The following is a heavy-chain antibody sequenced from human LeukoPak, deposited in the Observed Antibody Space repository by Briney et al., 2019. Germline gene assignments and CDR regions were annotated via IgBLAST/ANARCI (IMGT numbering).Heavy chain of an antibody. D-gene: IGHD6-19*01. CDR2: ISSSSSYI. V-gene: IGHV3-21*01. CDR1: GFTFSSYS. Sequence: GGSLRLSCAASGFTFSSYSMNWVRQAPGKGLEWVSCISSSSSYIYYADSVKGRFTISRDNAKNSLYLQMNSLRAEDTAVYYCARDGIYSSGWYRDYYYGMDVWGQGTTVTVSS. CDR3: ARDGIYSSGWYRDYYYGMDV. J-gene: IGHJ6*02.